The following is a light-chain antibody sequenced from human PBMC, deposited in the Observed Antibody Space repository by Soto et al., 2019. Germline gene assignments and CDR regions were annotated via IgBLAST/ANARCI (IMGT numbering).Light chain of an antibody. CDR3: QQHYTPPWT. J-gene: IGKJ1*01. V-gene: IGKV4-1*01. Sequence: DIVMTQSPESLAVSLGERATIKCNSSQSVLYSSNSKNYLAWHQQKPGQPPKMLIYWATTRKSGLPDRFSGSGSGTDFTLPISSLQAEDVAVYYCQQHYTPPWTFGQGTRVELK. CDR1: QSVLYSSNSKNY. CDR2: WAT.